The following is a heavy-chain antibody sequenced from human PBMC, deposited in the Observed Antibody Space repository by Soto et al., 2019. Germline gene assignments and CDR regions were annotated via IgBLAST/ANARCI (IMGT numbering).Heavy chain of an antibody. J-gene: IGHJ4*02. CDR3: ARSHIVPRLLMYPYDY. V-gene: IGHV4-59*08. D-gene: IGHD6-6*01. CDR1: GGSISSYY. Sequence: SETLSLTWTVSGGSISSYYWIWIRQPPGKGLEWIGYIYYSGSTNYNPSLKSRVTISLDTSKNQFSLKLSSVTAADTAVYYCARSHIVPRLLMYPYDYWGQGTLVTVSS. CDR2: IYYSGST.